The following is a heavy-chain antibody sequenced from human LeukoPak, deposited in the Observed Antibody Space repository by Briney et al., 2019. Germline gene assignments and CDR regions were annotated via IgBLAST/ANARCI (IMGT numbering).Heavy chain of an antibody. CDR2: IIPIFGTA. Sequence: GASVKVSCKASGDTFSSYAISWVRQAPGQGLEWMGGIIPIFGTANYAQKFQGRVTITADESTSTAYMELSSLRSEDTAVYYCARGYCSSTSCYWYMDVWGKGTTVTVSS. CDR1: GDTFSSYA. CDR3: ARGYCSSTSCYWYMDV. J-gene: IGHJ6*03. D-gene: IGHD2-2*01. V-gene: IGHV1-69*13.